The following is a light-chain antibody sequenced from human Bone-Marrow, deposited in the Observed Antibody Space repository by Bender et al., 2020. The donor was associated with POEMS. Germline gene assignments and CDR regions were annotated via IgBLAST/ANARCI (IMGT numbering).Light chain of an antibody. CDR1: SSDVGTYTV. J-gene: IGLJ2*01. V-gene: IGLV2-23*01. CDR2: EGS. Sequence: QSALTQPASVSGSLGQSISISCTGSSSDVGTYTVVSWYQQLPDKAPKLLIYEGSQRPSGVSNRFSGSKSGNTASLTISGLQAEDEADYYCCSYAGETSVVFGGGTKVTVL. CDR3: CSYAGETSVV.